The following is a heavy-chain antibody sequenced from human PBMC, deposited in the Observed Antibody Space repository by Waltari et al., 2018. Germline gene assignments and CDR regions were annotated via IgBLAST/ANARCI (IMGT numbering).Heavy chain of an antibody. J-gene: IGHJ4*02. Sequence: QVQLQESGPGLVKPSETLSLTCRVSGGSISSSHGSWLRQPPGKGLEWIGYISNSGSTNYNPSLKSRVTISLDTSKNQYSLRLNSVTAADTAVYYCVAQRSGDHPYFDYWGQGTLVTVSS. CDR1: GGSISSSH. CDR3: VAQRSGDHPYFDY. D-gene: IGHD3-10*01. CDR2: ISNSGST. V-gene: IGHV4-59*01.